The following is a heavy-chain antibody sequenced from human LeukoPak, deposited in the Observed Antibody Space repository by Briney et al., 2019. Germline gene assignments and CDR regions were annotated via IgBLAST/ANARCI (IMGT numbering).Heavy chain of an antibody. CDR2: INHSGST. V-gene: IGHV4-34*01. D-gene: IGHD5-18*01. Sequence: SETLSLTCAVYGGSFRGYYWSWIRQPPGEGLEWIGEINHSGSTNSNPSLKSRVTISVDTSKNQFSLKLSSVTAADTAVYYRARRLGDTAMVDYWGQGTLVTVSS. CDR1: GGSFRGYY. CDR3: ARRLGDTAMVDY. J-gene: IGHJ4*02.